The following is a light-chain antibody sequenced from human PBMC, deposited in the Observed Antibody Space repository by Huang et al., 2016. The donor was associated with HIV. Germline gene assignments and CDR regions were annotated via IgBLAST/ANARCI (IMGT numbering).Light chain of an antibody. J-gene: IGKJ4*01. Sequence: AVRMTQSPSSLSASTGDRVNITCRASQDIDNHLAWYQQKPGKAPKLLIFAASTLQSWVPSRFSGSCSGTDFALNIDCLQSEDFATYYCQQYYSHYLTFGGGTTVEIK. CDR1: QDIDNH. V-gene: IGKV1-8*01. CDR2: AAS. CDR3: QQYYSHYLT.